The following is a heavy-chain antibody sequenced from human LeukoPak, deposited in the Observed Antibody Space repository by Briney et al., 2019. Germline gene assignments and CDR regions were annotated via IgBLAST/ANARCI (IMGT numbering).Heavy chain of an antibody. CDR3: AKCPSGSTPDY. D-gene: IGHD3-10*01. J-gene: IGHJ4*02. CDR2: ISGSGGNT. CDR1: GFTFSSYG. V-gene: IGHV3-23*01. Sequence: GGSLRLSCAASGFTFSSYGMHWVRQAPGKGLEWVSAISGSGGNTYYADSVKGRFTISRDNSKNTLYLQMNSLRAEDTGVYYCAKCPSGSTPDYWGQGTLVTVSS.